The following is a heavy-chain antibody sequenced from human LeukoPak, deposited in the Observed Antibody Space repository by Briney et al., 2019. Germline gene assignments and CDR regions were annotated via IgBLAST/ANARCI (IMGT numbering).Heavy chain of an antibody. J-gene: IGHJ4*02. CDR3: ARVAGIVGATGGTY. V-gene: IGHV3-9*01. CDR2: ISWNSGSI. D-gene: IGHD1-26*01. CDR1: GFTFDDYA. Sequence: GRSLRLSCAASGFTFDDYAMHWVRQAPGTGLEWVSGISWNSGSIGYADSVKGRFTISRDNAKNSLYLQMNSLRAEDTAVYYCARVAGIVGATGGTYWGQGTLVTVSS.